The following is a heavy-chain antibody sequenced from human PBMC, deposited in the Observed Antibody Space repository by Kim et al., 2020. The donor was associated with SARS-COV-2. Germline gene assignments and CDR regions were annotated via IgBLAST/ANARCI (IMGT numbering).Heavy chain of an antibody. D-gene: IGHD6-19*01. CDR1: GFTFSSYE. J-gene: IGHJ6*02. CDR2: ISSSGSTI. Sequence: GGSLRLSCAASGFTFSSYEMNWVRQAPGKGLEWVSYISSSGSTIYYADSVKGRFTISRDNAKNSLYLQMNSLRAEDTAVYYCARDGRGWLVGYYYGMDVWGQGSTVTVSS. CDR3: ARDGRGWLVGYYYGMDV. V-gene: IGHV3-48*03.